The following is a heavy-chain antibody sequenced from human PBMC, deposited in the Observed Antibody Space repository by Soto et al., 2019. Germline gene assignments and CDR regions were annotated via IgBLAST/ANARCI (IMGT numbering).Heavy chain of an antibody. CDR3: ARESSSGRRDRIDY. Sequence: QVKLVESGGGVVQPGRSLRLSCAASGFTFSNHGMHWVRQAPGKGLEWVTVIWYDGTNRFYPDSVKGRFTISRDISENTVFLQMNSLRAEDTAVYYCARESSSGRRDRIDYWGQGTLVTVSS. CDR1: GFTFSNHG. D-gene: IGHD6-19*01. J-gene: IGHJ4*02. CDR2: IWYDGTNR. V-gene: IGHV3-33*01.